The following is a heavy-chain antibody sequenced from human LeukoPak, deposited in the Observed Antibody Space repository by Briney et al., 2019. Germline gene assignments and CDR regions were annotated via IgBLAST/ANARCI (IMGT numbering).Heavy chain of an antibody. V-gene: IGHV1-18*01. D-gene: IGHD4-17*01. CDR3: ARTYGDFNYFYYMDV. J-gene: IGHJ6*03. CDR2: ISINRGNT. CDR1: GYTSTNYG. Sequence: EASVKVSCRASGYTSTNYGISWVRQAPGQGLEWMGWISINRGNTNYAQKFQGRVSMTTDTSTSTAYMELRGLRSDDTAMYYCARTYGDFNYFYYMDVWGKGTTVTVSS.